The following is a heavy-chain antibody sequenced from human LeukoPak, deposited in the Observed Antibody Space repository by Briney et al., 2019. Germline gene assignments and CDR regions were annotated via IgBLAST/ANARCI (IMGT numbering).Heavy chain of an antibody. CDR3: ARGRSTYYYYYMDV. CDR1: GGSFSGYY. Sequence: SETLSLTCAVYGGSFSGYYWSWLPQPPGKGREWSGEINHSGSTNYNPSLKSRVTISVDTSKNQFSLKLSSVTAADTAVYYCARGRSTYYYYYMDVWGKGTTVTVSS. CDR2: INHSGST. J-gene: IGHJ6*03. V-gene: IGHV4-34*01.